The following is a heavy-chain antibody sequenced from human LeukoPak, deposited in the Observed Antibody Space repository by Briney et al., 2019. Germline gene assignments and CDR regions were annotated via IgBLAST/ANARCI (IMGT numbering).Heavy chain of an antibody. V-gene: IGHV4-59*01. CDR2: IYYSGGT. CDR1: GGSISSYY. CDR3: ARGVVVEQYYYYYMDV. Sequence: SETLSLTCTVSGGSISSYYWSWIRQPPGKGLEWIGYIYYSGGTNYNPSLKSRVTISVDTSKNQFSLKLSSVTAADTAVYYCARGVVVEQYYYYYMDVWGKGTTVTVSS. J-gene: IGHJ6*03. D-gene: IGHD2-15*01.